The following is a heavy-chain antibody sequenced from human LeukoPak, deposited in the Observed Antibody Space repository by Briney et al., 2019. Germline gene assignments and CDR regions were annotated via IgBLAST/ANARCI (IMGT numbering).Heavy chain of an antibody. Sequence: GGYLRLYCAGSGFTFSNNWMRWVRQAQGKGPEGVANIKNDGSEKYYVDYVKGRFTISRDNAKNSLYLQLNSLRAEDTAVYYCATDWGFGELFSRFHYWGQGTLVTVSS. D-gene: IGHD3-10*01. CDR2: IKNDGSEK. V-gene: IGHV3-7*03. J-gene: IGHJ4*02. CDR1: GFTFSNNW. CDR3: ATDWGFGELFSRFHY.